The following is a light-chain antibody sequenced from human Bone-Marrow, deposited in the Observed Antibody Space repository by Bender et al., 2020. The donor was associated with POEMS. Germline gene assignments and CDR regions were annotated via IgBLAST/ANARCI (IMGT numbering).Light chain of an antibody. CDR3: QAWDATVVL. J-gene: IGLJ2*01. CDR1: KLGDKY. CDR2: QHT. Sequence: SYELTQPPSVSVSPAQTASIACSGDKLGDKYVSWYQQRPGQSPVLLIYQHTMRPSGIPERFSGSYSATTATLTISGTQAMDEADYYCQAWDATVVLFGGGTKLTVL. V-gene: IGLV3-1*01.